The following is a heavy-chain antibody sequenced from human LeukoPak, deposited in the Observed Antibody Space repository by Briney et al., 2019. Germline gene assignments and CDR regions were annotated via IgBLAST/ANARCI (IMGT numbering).Heavy chain of an antibody. CDR3: ARALSMYYYDSSGLLPALDY. J-gene: IGHJ4*02. V-gene: IGHV1-18*01. D-gene: IGHD3-22*01. CDR2: ISAYNGNT. Sequence: ASVKVSCKASGHTFTSYGISWVRQAPGQGLEWMGWISAYNGNTNYAQKLQGRVTMTTDTSTSTAYMELRSLRSDDTAVYYCARALSMYYYDSSGLLPALDYWGQGTLVTVSS. CDR1: GHTFTSYG.